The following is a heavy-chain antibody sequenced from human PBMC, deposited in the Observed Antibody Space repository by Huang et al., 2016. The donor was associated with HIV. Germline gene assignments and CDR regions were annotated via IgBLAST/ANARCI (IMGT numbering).Heavy chain of an antibody. V-gene: IGHV3-21*01. J-gene: IGHJ4*03. Sequence: EVQLEESGGALVKPGGSLRLSCAATGFLFTPFTMHWVRQAPGKGLEWVSSIAGSGSSRYYADAVKGRFTISRDNTKKSLYLQMSSLSVDDTAFYFCARGGPVGYFNLWGHGTLVSVSS. CDR2: IAGSGSSR. D-gene: IGHD2-15*01. CDR1: GFLFTPFT. CDR3: ARGGPVGYFNL.